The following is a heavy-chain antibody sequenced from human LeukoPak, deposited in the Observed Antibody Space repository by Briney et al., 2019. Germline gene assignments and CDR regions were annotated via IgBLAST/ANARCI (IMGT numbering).Heavy chain of an antibody. V-gene: IGHV4-4*07. Sequence: PSENLFPTLPVSGGSLSSYYWSWIRPPPREGPELVWRIYTSGSTNYNPSLKSRVTMSVDTSKNQFSLKLSSVTAADTAVYYCAREVTTGSQGFDYWGQGTLVTVSS. J-gene: IGHJ4*02. CDR1: GGSLSSYY. D-gene: IGHD4-17*01. CDR3: AREVTTGSQGFDY. CDR2: IYTSGST.